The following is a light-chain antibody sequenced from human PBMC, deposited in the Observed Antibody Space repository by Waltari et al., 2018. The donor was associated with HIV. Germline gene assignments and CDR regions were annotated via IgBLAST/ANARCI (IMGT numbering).Light chain of an antibody. V-gene: IGLV2-14*03. CDR1: SRDIGAFVF. CDR3: TSYTNNTVV. CDR2: EVA. J-gene: IGLJ2*01. Sequence: HSSLTHPSSVSGSPGPSITISCSGNSRDIGAFVFVSCYRQHPGAAPKLIIFEVANRPSGISDRFSGAKYGNTASLTISGLQAEDEADYYCTSYTNNTVVFGGGTKLTVL.